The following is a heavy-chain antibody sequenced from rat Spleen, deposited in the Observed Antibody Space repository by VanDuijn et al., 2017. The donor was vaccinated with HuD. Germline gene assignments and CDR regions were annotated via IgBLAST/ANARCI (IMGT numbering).Heavy chain of an antibody. D-gene: IGHD1-11*01. CDR1: GITFSDYY. CDR3: ARPSTETYCFDY. J-gene: IGHJ2*01. V-gene: IGHV5-22*01. CDR2: ISYEGSST. Sequence: EVQLVGSGGGLVQPGRSLKLSCAASGITFSDYYMAWVRQAPKKGLEWVASISYEGSSTYYGDSVKGRFTISRDNAKNTLYLQMNSLRSEDTATYYCARPSTETYCFDYWGQGVMVTVSS.